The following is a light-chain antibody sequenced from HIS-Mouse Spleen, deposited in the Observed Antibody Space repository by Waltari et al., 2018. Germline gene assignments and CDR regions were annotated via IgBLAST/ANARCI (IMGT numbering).Light chain of an antibody. J-gene: IGLJ3*02. CDR2: DFS. CDR1: SSDVGGYNY. Sequence: QSALTQPRSVSGSPGQSVTISCTGTSSDVGGYNYASWYQQHPGKAPQLMIYDFSKRPAGVPDRVSGSKSGNTASMTISGLQAEDEADYYCCSYAGSYTWVFGGGTKLTVL. V-gene: IGLV2-11*01. CDR3: CSYAGSYTWV.